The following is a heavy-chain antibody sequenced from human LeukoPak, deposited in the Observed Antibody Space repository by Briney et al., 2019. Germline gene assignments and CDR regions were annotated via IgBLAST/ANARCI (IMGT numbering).Heavy chain of an antibody. J-gene: IGHJ5*02. CDR1: GFTFSSYS. D-gene: IGHD1-1*01. V-gene: IGHV3-21*01. CDR3: ARARDPTGTTNWFDP. Sequence: KTGGSLRLSCAASGFTFSSYSMNWARQAPGKGLEWVSSISSSSGYIYYADSVKGRFTISRDNAKSSLYLRMNSLRAEDTAVYYCARARDPTGTTNWFDPWGQGTLVTVSS. CDR2: ISSSSGYI.